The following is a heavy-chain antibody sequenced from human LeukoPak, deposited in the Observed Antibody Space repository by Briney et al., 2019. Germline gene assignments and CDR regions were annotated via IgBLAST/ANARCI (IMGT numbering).Heavy chain of an antibody. J-gene: IGHJ5*02. D-gene: IGHD3-9*01. CDR2: INHSGST. Sequence: SETLSLTCAVHGGSFSGYYWSWIRQPPGKGLEWIGEINHSGSTNYNPSLKSRVTISVDTSKNQFSLKLSSVTAADTAVYYCARDLLRYYNWFDPWGQGTLVTVSS. CDR1: GGSFSGYY. V-gene: IGHV4-34*01. CDR3: ARDLLRYYNWFDP.